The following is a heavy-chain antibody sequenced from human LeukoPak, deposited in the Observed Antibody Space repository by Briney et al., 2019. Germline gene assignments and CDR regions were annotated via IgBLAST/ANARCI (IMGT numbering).Heavy chain of an antibody. CDR3: AKDTDYYDSSGSDY. CDR1: GFTFSSYS. D-gene: IGHD3-22*01. CDR2: ISWNSGSI. Sequence: GGSLRLSCAASGFTFSSYSMTWVRQAPGKGLEWVSGISWNSGSIGYADSVKGRFTISRGNAKNSLYLQMNSLRAEDTALYYCAKDTDYYDSSGSDYWGQGTLVTVSS. J-gene: IGHJ4*02. V-gene: IGHV3-9*01.